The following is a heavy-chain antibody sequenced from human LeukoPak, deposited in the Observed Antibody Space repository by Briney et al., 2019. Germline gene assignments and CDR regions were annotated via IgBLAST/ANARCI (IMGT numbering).Heavy chain of an antibody. D-gene: IGHD6-6*01. CDR1: GYSILSGYY. V-gene: IGHV4-38-2*02. CDR3: ARDREYSSSSGRNWFDP. Sequence: SETLSLTCSVSGYSILSGYYWGWIRQPPGKGLEWMGSVYHGGSTYYNPSLKSRVTISVDTSKNQFSLKLSSVTAADTAVYYCARDREYSSSSGRNWFDPWGQGTLVTVSS. J-gene: IGHJ5*02. CDR2: VYHGGST.